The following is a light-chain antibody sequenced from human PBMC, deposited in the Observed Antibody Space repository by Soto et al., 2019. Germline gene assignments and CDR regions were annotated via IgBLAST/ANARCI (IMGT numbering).Light chain of an antibody. V-gene: IGKV1-5*01. Sequence: DIQMTQSPSTLSASVGDRVTVTCRASQSISSRLAWYQQKPGKAPKLLIYDASSLESGVPSRFSGSGSGTEFTLTISSLQPGDFATYYCQQYHSYSPFTFGPGTKVDIK. CDR2: DAS. CDR1: QSISSR. J-gene: IGKJ3*01. CDR3: QQYHSYSPFT.